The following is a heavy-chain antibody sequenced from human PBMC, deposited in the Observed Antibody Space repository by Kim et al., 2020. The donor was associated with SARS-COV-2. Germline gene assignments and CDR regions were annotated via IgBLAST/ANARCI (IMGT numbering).Heavy chain of an antibody. V-gene: IGHV4-59*13. Sequence: SETLSLTCTVSGGSIGNYYYSWLRQPPGKGLEWIGYIDDSGSTNYNPSLTSRVTISADTSKNQFSLKVNSVTAADTAVYYCARTRLMATIRNAFDIWGQGTKVTVSS. CDR2: IDDSGST. CDR3: ARTRLMATIRNAFDI. J-gene: IGHJ3*02. CDR1: GGSIGNYY. D-gene: IGHD5-12*01.